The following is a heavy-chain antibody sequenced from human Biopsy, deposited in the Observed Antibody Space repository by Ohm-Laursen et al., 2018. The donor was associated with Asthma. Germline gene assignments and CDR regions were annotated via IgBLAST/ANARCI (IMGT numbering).Heavy chain of an antibody. Sequence: SLRLSCSASGFTLSSYVMHWVRQAPGKGLDWVALISFDPLNKQYADWVRGRFTVSRDSSKNTLYLQMNSLRLDDTAVYYCARDLADRIMVGDHDFYAMDVWGQGTTVTFSS. V-gene: IGHV3-30*03. CDR2: ISFDPLNK. CDR3: ARDLADRIMVGDHDFYAMDV. CDR1: GFTLSSYV. J-gene: IGHJ6*02. D-gene: IGHD3-10*01.